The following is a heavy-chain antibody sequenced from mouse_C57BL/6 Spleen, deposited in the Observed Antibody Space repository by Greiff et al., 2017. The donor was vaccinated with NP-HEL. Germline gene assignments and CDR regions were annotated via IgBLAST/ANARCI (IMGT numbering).Heavy chain of an antibody. D-gene: IGHD2-2*01. CDR3: ARSGGYDLYAMDY. CDR1: GYTFTDYY. Sequence: VKLVESGAELVRPGASVKLSCKASGYTFTDYYINWVKQRPGQGLEWIARIYPGSGYTYYNEKFKGKATLTAEKSSSTAYMQISSLTSEDSAVYFCARSGGYDLYAMDYWGQGTSVTVSS. J-gene: IGHJ4*01. CDR2: IYPGSGYT. V-gene: IGHV1-76*01.